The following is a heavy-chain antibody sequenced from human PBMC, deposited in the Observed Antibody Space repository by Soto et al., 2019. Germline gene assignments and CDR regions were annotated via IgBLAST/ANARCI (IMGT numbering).Heavy chain of an antibody. CDR1: GGTLSRYG. D-gene: IGHD5-18*01. V-gene: IGHV1-69*13. Sequence: SVKVSCKASGGTLSRYGISWVRQAPGQGLEWMGGIIPIFGTANYAQKFQGRVTITADESTSTAYMELSSLRSEDPAVYYCARQESQLWSDVMDVWGQGTTVTVS. J-gene: IGHJ6*02. CDR2: IIPIFGTA. CDR3: ARQESQLWSDVMDV.